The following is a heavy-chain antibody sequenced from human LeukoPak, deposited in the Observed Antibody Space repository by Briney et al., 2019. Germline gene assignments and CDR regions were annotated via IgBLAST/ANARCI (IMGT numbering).Heavy chain of an antibody. CDR3: ARNTVTPQSLAIDY. Sequence: PSQTLSLTCAVSGGSISSGGYSWSWIRQPPGKGLEWIGYIYHSGSTYYNPSLKSRVTISVDRSKNQFSLKLSSVTAADTAVYYCARNTVTPQSLAIDYWGQGTLVPSPQ. J-gene: IGHJ4*02. D-gene: IGHD4-17*01. CDR1: GGSISSGGYS. V-gene: IGHV4-30-2*01. CDR2: IYHSGST.